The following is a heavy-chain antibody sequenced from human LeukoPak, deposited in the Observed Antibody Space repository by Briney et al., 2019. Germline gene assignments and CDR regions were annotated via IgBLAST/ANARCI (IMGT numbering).Heavy chain of an antibody. CDR1: GFTFSRYS. CDR3: ARDAQWLVPEGYFYYMDV. Sequence: GGSLRHSCAGSGFTFSRYSMNWFRQAPGKGLERVSSISSRSTNIFYADSVKGRFTISRDNAKNSLYLQMNSLGAEDTAVYYCARDAQWLVPEGYFYYMDVWGKGTTVTVSS. CDR2: ISSRSTNI. D-gene: IGHD6-19*01. V-gene: IGHV3-21*01. J-gene: IGHJ6*03.